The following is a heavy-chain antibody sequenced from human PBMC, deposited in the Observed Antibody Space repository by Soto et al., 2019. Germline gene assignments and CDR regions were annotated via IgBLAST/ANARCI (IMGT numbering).Heavy chain of an antibody. J-gene: IGHJ6*02. CDR1: GGSISSYY. Sequence: PSETLSLTYTVSGGSISSYYWSWIRQPPGKGLEWIGYIYYSGSTNYNPSLKSRVTISVDTSKNEFSLKLSSVTAADTAVYYCARQGPYGMDVWGQGTTVTVSS. V-gene: IGHV4-59*08. CDR3: ARQGPYGMDV. CDR2: IYYSGST.